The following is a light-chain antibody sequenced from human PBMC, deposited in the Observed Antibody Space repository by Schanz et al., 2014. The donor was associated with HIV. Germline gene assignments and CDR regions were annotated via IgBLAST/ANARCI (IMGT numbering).Light chain of an antibody. J-gene: IGKJ1*01. V-gene: IGKV1-5*03. Sequence: DIQMTQSPSTLAAPVGDRVTITCRASQSISTWLAWYQQKPGMAPKLLIYKASSLQSGVTSRFSGSGSGTEFTLTISSLQPNDSATYYCQQYHSFYRTFGQGTKVEIK. CDR1: QSISTW. CDR2: KAS. CDR3: QQYHSFYRT.